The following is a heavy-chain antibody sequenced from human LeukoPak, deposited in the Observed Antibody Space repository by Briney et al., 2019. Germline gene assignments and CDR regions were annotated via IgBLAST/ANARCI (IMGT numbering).Heavy chain of an antibody. D-gene: IGHD5-18*01. CDR3: ARHVRDTAMVTPVIHAFDI. J-gene: IGHJ3*02. CDR1: GGSISSYY. CDR2: IYYSGST. Sequence: SETLSLTCTVSGGSISSYYWSWIRQPPGKGLEWIGYIYYSGSTNYNPSPKSRVTISVDTSKNQFSLKLSSVTAADTAVYYCARHVRDTAMVTPVIHAFDIWGQGTMVTVSS. V-gene: IGHV4-59*08.